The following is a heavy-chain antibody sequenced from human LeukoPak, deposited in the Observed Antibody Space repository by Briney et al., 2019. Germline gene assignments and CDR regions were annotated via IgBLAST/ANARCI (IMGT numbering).Heavy chain of an antibody. V-gene: IGHV4-30-4*07. CDR3: ARVRWLLQLYYFDY. J-gene: IGHJ4*02. CDR1: GGSISSGGYS. Sequence: SETLSLTCAVSGGSISSGGYSWSWIRQPPGKGLEWIGYIYYSGSTYYNPSLKGRVTISVDTSKNQFSLKLSSVTAADTAVYYCARVRWLLQLYYFDYWGQGTLVTVSS. CDR2: IYYSGST. D-gene: IGHD3-22*01.